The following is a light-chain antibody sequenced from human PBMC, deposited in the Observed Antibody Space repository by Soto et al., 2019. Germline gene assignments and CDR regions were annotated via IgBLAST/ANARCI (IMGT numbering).Light chain of an antibody. CDR1: SSDVGGYNY. J-gene: IGLJ1*01. Sequence: QSARTQPTSVSGCPGQSITSSCTGASSDVGGYNYVSWYQHHPGKAPKLMICDVSDRPSGVSNRFSGSKSGNTASLTISGLQAEDEADYYCSSYTSSSTPWVFGTGTKVPVL. CDR2: DVS. CDR3: SSYTSSSTPWV. V-gene: IGLV2-14*03.